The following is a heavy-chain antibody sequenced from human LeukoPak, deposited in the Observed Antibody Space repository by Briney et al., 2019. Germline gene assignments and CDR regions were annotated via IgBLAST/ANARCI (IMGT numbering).Heavy chain of an antibody. V-gene: IGHV3-30*04. CDR3: ARGPKGSIAVAGTLSY. CDR1: GFTFSSYA. J-gene: IGHJ4*02. Sequence: PGGSLRLSCAASGFTFSSYAMHWVRQAPGKGLEWVAVISYDGSNKYYADSVKGRFTISRDNSKNTLYLQMNSLRAEDTAVYYCARGPKGSIAVAGTLSYWGQGTLVTVSS. CDR2: ISYDGSNK. D-gene: IGHD6-19*01.